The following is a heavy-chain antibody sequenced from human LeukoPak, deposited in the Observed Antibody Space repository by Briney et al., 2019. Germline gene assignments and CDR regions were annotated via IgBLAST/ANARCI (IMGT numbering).Heavy chain of an antibody. J-gene: IGHJ4*02. CDR2: IYYSGST. CDR3: ASAFSPRYCSSTSCVYYFDY. D-gene: IGHD2-2*01. CDR1: GGSISSGGYY. Sequence: SQTLSLTCTVSGGSISSGGYYWSWIRQHPGKGLEWIGYIYYSGSTYYNPSLKSRVTISVDTSKNQFSLKLSSVTAADTAVYYCASAFSPRYCSSTSCVYYFDYWGQGTLVTVSS. V-gene: IGHV4-31*03.